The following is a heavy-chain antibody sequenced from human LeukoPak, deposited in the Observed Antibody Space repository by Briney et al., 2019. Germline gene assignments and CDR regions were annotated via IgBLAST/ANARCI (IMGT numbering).Heavy chain of an antibody. CDR3: AREKSRRGYPNY. V-gene: IGHV3-48*03. CDR2: ISSSGSTI. J-gene: IGHJ4*02. Sequence: GGSLRLSCAASGFTFSSYEMNWVRQAPGKGLEWVSYISSSGSTIYYADSVKGRFTISRDNAKNSLYLQMNSLRAEDTAVYYCAREKSRRGYPNYWGQGTLVTVSS. D-gene: IGHD5-18*01. CDR1: GFTFSSYE.